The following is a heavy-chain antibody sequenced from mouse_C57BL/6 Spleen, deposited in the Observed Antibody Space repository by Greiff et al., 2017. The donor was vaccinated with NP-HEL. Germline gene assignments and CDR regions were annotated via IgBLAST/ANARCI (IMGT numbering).Heavy chain of an antibody. CDR2: IDPSDSYT. CDR3: ARKEYDGDFDY. CDR1: GYTFTSYW. Sequence: QVQLKQPGAELVRPGTSVKLSCKASGYTFTSYWMHWVKQRPGQGLEWIGVIDPSDSYTNYNQKFKGKATLTVDTSSSTAYMQLSSLTSEDSAVYYCARKEYDGDFDYWGQGTTLTVSS. D-gene: IGHD2-14*01. V-gene: IGHV1-59*01. J-gene: IGHJ2*01.